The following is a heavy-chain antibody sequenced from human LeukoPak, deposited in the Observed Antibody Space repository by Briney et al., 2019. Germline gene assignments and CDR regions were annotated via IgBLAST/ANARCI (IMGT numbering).Heavy chain of an antibody. Sequence: GGSLRLSCAASGFSFSTSTMNWVRQAPGKGLEWISSIGKTSRDMYYADSVRGRFTISKDNAKNSLFLLMNSLRVEDTSVYYCVRGDNRDYWGQGTLVTVSS. D-gene: IGHD1-14*01. J-gene: IGHJ4*02. CDR3: VRGDNRDY. CDR1: GFSFSTST. CDR2: IGKTSRDM. V-gene: IGHV3-21*01.